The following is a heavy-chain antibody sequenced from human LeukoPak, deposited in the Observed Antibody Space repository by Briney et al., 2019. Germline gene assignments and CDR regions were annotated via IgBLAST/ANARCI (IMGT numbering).Heavy chain of an antibody. CDR3: AREHDILTGYGMDV. V-gene: IGHV1-3*01. Sequence: ASVNVSCKASGYTFTSYAMHWARQAPGQRLEWMGWINAGNGNTKYSQKFQGRVTITRDTSASTAYMELSSLRSEDTAVYYCAREHDILTGYGMDVWGQGTTVTVSS. D-gene: IGHD3-9*01. CDR1: GYTFTSYA. CDR2: INAGNGNT. J-gene: IGHJ6*02.